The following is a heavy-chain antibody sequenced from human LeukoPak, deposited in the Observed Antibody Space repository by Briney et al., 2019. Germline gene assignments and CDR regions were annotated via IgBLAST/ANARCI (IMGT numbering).Heavy chain of an antibody. D-gene: IGHD3-10*01. CDR3: AKVGPGSDYHYGMDV. V-gene: IGHV3-23*01. CDR1: GFTFSNYA. CDR2: ITISDGRS. J-gene: IGHJ6*02. Sequence: GGSLRLSCAASGFTFSNYAMSWVRQAPGKGLEWVSAITISDGRSYYADSVKGRFAVSRDSSRNTLYLQMNSLRGEDTAVYYCAKVGPGSDYHYGMDVWGQGTTVTVSS.